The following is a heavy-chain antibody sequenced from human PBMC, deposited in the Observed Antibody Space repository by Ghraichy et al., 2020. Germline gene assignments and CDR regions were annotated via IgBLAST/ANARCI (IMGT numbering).Heavy chain of an antibody. CDR1: GGSISSGSYY. V-gene: IGHV4-61*02. CDR2: IYTSGST. D-gene: IGHD2-15*01. J-gene: IGHJ3*02. Sequence: SETLSLTCTVSGGSISSGSYYWSWIRQPAGKGLEWIGRIYTSGSTNYNPSLKSRVTISVDTSKNQFSLKLSSVTAADTAVYYCARRHENPFVLPGGAFDIWGQGTMVTVSS. CDR3: ARRHENPFVLPGGAFDI.